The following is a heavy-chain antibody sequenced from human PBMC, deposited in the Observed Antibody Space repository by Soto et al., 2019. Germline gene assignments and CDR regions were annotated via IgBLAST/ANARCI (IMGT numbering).Heavy chain of an antibody. J-gene: IGHJ5*02. CDR3: AREELGALGYCSSTSCPYNWFDP. D-gene: IGHD2-2*01. Sequence: SLQVSCKASVCTFSSYAIIWVRQATGQGLELMGGIIPIFGTPNYAQKFQGRVTITAGESTSTVYMELSSLRSEDTAVYYCAREELGALGYCSSTSCPYNWFDPWGQGTLVPVSS. V-gene: IGHV1-69*13. CDR1: VCTFSSYA. CDR2: IIPIFGTP.